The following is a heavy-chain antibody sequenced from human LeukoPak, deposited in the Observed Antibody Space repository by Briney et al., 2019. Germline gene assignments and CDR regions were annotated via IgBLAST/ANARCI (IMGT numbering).Heavy chain of an antibody. CDR2: ISAYNGNA. J-gene: IGHJ6*03. V-gene: IGHV1-18*01. D-gene: IGHD6-19*01. CDR3: ARGVVSSGWYEDYYYYMDV. CDR1: GYTFTSYG. Sequence: ASVKVSCKASGYTFTSYGISWVRQAPGQGLEWMGWISAYNGNANYAQKLQGRVTMTTDTSTSTAYMELRSLRSDDTAVYYCARGVVSSGWYEDYYYYMDVWGKGTTVTVSS.